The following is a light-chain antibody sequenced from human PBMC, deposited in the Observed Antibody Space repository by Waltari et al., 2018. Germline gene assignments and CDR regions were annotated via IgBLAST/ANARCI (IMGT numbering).Light chain of an antibody. V-gene: IGKV1-5*03. CDR2: EAT. CDR3: QRYNSYPIT. Sequence: DIQMTQSPSTLSAFVGDRVTITCRASQSIGSWLAWYQQKPGKAPKLLIYEATSLESGFPSRFSASGSGTEFTLTISSLQPDDFATCYCQRYNSYPITFGPGTKVDI. J-gene: IGKJ3*01. CDR1: QSIGSW.